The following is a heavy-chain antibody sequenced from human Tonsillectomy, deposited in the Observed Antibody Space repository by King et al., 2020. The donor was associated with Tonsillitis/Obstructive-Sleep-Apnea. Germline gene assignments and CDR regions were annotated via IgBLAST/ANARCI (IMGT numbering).Heavy chain of an antibody. J-gene: IGHJ3*02. Sequence: VQLVESGGGVVQPGRSLRLSCAASGFTFNSYDMHWVRQAPGKGLEWVAVISYDESNESYADSVKGRFTISRDNSKNTLYLQMNSLRAEDTAVYHCAKEGYCSRTSCYTANAFDIWGQGTMVTVSS. CDR2: ISYDESNE. D-gene: IGHD2-2*02. V-gene: IGHV3-30*18. CDR3: AKEGYCSRTSCYTANAFDI. CDR1: GFTFNSYD.